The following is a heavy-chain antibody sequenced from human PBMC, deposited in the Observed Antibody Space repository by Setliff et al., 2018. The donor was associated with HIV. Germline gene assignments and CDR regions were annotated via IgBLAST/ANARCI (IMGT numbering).Heavy chain of an antibody. D-gene: IGHD3-22*01. CDR2: IYPGDSDT. CDR3: ARSLCHYDSCGYYYNY. CDR1: GYSFTNYW. J-gene: IGHJ4*02. Sequence: PGESLKISCKGSGYSFTNYWIGWVRQMPGKGLEWVGIIYPGDSDTRYSPSFQGQVTISVDKSLNTAYLQWNSLKASDTAMYYCARSLCHYDSCGYYYNYWGQGTLVTVSS. V-gene: IGHV5-51*01.